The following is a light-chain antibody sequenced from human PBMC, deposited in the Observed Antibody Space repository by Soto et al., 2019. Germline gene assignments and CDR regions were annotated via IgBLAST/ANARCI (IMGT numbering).Light chain of an antibody. J-gene: IGKJ1*01. CDR3: MQPLQSWT. Sequence: DIVMTQSPLSLPVTPGEPASISCRSSQSLLHSNGYNYVDWYMQKPGQSPQLLIYLGSNRASGVPDRFSGSGSGTDFTLKISRVEAEDVGVYYCMQPLQSWTFGQGTKVDNK. V-gene: IGKV2-28*01. CDR2: LGS. CDR1: QSLLHSNGYNY.